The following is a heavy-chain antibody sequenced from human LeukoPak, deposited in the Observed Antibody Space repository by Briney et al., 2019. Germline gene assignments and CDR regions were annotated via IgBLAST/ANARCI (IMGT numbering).Heavy chain of an antibody. V-gene: IGHV3-33*01. D-gene: IGHD3-16*01. Sequence: PGGSLRLSCAASGFTFSNYGMHWVRQAPGKGLEWLAAICYDGSNQHYADTVKGRFTISRDNSKNTLYLQVNSLTAEDTAVYFCARDQALYFSYGDYWGQGTLVTVSS. CDR1: GFTFSNYG. J-gene: IGHJ4*02. CDR2: ICYDGSNQ. CDR3: ARDQALYFSYGDY.